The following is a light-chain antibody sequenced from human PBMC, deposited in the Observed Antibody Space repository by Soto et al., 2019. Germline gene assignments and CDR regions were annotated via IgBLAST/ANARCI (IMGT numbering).Light chain of an antibody. CDR3: ATWDDSLKGAV. Sequence: QSVLTQPPSASATPGQRVIISCSGSSSNIGSNYVHWYHHLPGAAPKLLIFWNDKRASGVPDRFSGSKSGTSASLAISGLRSDAEADYFCATWDDSLKGAVFGGGTKLTVL. V-gene: IGLV1-47*01. CDR1: SSNIGSNY. J-gene: IGLJ2*01. CDR2: WND.